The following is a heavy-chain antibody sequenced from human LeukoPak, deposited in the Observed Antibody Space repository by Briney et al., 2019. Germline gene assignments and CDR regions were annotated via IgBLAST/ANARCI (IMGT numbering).Heavy chain of an antibody. CDR2: IYYSGST. CDR3: ARADGTWFDP. CDR1: GGSISSYY. Sequence: SETLSLTCTVSGGSISSYYWSWIRQPPGKGLEWIGYIYYSGSTNYNPSLKSRVTISVDTSKNQFSLKLSSVTAADTAVYYCARADGTWFDPWGQGTLVTVSS. J-gene: IGHJ5*02. D-gene: IGHD6-13*01. V-gene: IGHV4-59*01.